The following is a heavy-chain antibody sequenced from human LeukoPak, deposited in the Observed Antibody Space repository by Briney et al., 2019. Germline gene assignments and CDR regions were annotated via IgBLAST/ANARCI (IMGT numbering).Heavy chain of an antibody. J-gene: IGHJ6*03. CDR1: GGAIISYY. D-gene: IGHD3-22*01. CDR2: IYPTGNT. V-gene: IGHV4-4*07. Sequence: SETLSLTCSVSGGAIISYYWSWIRQPAGKGPEWIGLIYPTGNTDYNPSLKTRVTMSTDLSKKQFSLRLRSVTAADTAVYYCARLKFYDSTGYSPGYYMDVWGKGTAVTVSS. CDR3: ARLKFYDSTGYSPGYYMDV.